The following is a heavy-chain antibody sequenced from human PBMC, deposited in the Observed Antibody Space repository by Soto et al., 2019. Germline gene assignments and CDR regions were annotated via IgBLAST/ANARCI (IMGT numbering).Heavy chain of an antibody. D-gene: IGHD6-19*01. CDR3: AGDRQSNYGMDV. V-gene: IGHV4-59*01. J-gene: IGHJ6*02. CDR1: GGSISSYY. Sequence: SETLSLTCTVSGGSISSYYWSWIRQPPGKGLEWIGYIYYSGSTNYNPSLKSRVTISVDTSKNQFSLKLSSVTAADTAVYYCAGDRQSNYGMDVWGQGTTVTVSS. CDR2: IYYSGST.